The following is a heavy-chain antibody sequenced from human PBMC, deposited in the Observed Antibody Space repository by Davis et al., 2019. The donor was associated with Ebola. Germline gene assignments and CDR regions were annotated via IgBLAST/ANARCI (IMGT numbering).Heavy chain of an antibody. D-gene: IGHD3-3*01. V-gene: IGHV4-39*07. CDR3: ARGRERITIFGVVIWGFDP. Sequence: MPGGSLRLSCTVSGGSISSSSYYWGWIRQPPGKGLEWIGSIYYSGSTYYNPSLKSRVTISVDTSKNQFSLKLSSVTAADTAVYYCARGRERITIFGVVIWGFDPWGQGTLVTVSS. CDR2: IYYSGST. J-gene: IGHJ5*02. CDR1: GGSISSSSYY.